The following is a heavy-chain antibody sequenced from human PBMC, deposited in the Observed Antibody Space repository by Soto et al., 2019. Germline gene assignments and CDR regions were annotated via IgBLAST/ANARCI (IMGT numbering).Heavy chain of an antibody. CDR1: GYSFNQYY. D-gene: IGHD4-17*01. J-gene: IGHJ4*02. V-gene: IGHV1-46*02. CDR2: INLRGGTT. CDR3: ARGPDDSDVPRWDY. Sequence: QVQLVQSGAEVRKPGASVRLSCETSGYSFNQYYIHWVRQAPGQGLEWMGIINLRGGTTEYAHKFRGRVTVTGDTSTSTAYMQLSSLRPDDTAVYFCARGPDDSDVPRWDYWGQGTLVTVSS.